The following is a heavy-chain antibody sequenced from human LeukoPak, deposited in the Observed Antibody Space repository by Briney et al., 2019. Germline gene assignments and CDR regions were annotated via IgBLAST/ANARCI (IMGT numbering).Heavy chain of an antibody. Sequence: GASVTVSCKASGYTFTSYAMNWVRQAPGQGLEWMGWINTNTGNPTYAQGFTGRFVFSLDTSVSTAYLQISSLKAEDTAVYYCAREGYDSSGYYFYRGDWFAFDIWGQGTMVTVSS. CDR3: AREGYDSSGYYFYRGDWFAFDI. CDR2: INTNTGNP. V-gene: IGHV7-4-1*02. CDR1: GYTFTSYA. J-gene: IGHJ3*02. D-gene: IGHD3-22*01.